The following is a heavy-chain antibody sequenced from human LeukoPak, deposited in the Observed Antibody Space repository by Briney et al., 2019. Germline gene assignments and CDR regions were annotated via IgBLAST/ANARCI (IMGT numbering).Heavy chain of an antibody. V-gene: IGHV3-23*01. CDR1: GFTFSSFA. D-gene: IGHD3-10*01. CDR3: AKAPLLVRGVSFDY. Sequence: PGGSLRLSCAASGFTFSSFAMSWVRQAPGKGLEWVSAISGSGGSTYYADSVKGRFTISRDNSKNTLYLQMNSLRAEDTAVYYCAKAPLLVRGVSFDYWGQGTLVTVSS. CDR2: ISGSGGST. J-gene: IGHJ4*02.